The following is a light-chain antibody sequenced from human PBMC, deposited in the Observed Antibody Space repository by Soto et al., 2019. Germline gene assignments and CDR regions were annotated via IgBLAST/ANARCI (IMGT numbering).Light chain of an antibody. Sequence: QSVLTQPPSVSGAPGQRVTISCSGSSSNIGSRYDVQWFQQVPGTVPRLLIYGNDNRPSGVSNRFSGSKSGNTASLTISGLQAEDEADYYCSSYTSSSTPYVFGTGTKV. CDR3: SSYTSSSTPYV. V-gene: IGLV1-40*01. CDR2: GND. J-gene: IGLJ1*01. CDR1: SSNIGSRYD.